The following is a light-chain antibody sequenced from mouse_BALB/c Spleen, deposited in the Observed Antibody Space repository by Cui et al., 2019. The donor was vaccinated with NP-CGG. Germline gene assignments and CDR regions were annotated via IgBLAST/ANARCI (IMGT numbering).Light chain of an antibody. V-gene: IGLV1*01. J-gene: IGLJ1*01. CDR2: GTN. CDR1: TGAVTTNNY. Sequence: QAVLLQESAFTTSPGETVTLTCRSSTGAVTTNNYANWVQEKPDHLFTGLIGGTNNRAPGVPARFSGSLIGDKAALTITGAQTEDEAIYFCALWYSNHWVFGGGTKLTVL. CDR3: ALWYSNHWV.